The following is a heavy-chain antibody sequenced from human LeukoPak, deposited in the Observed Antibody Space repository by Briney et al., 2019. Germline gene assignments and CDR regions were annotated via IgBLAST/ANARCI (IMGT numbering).Heavy chain of an antibody. CDR3: ARHDYSNYDYYYYYMDV. CDR2: IYHSGST. V-gene: IGHV4-38-2*01. J-gene: IGHJ6*03. CDR1: GYSISSGYY. Sequence: SETLSLTCAVSGYSISSGYYWGWIRQPPGKGLEWIGSIYHSGSTYYNPSLKSRVTISVDTSKNQFSLKLSSVTAADTAVYYCARHDYSNYDYYYYYMDVWGKGTTVTVSS. D-gene: IGHD4-11*01.